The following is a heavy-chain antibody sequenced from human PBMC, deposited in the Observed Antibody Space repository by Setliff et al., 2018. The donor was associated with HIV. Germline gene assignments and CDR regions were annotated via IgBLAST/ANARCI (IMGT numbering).Heavy chain of an antibody. CDR1: GGSISSANYY. CDR3: ASFFVTTVTNQDY. Sequence: PSETLSLTCTVSGGSISSANYYWSWIRQPPGKGLEYIGSIHYNEKTYYNPSLKSRVTISIDTSKNQFSLNLTSVTAADTAMYYCASFFVTTVTNQDYWGQGTTVTVSS. V-gene: IGHV4-39*01. J-gene: IGHJ4*03. D-gene: IGHD4-17*01. CDR2: IHYNEKT.